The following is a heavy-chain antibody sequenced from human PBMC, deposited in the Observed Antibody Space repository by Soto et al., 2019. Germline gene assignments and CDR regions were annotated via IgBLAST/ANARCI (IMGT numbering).Heavy chain of an antibody. CDR2: VSYSGTT. CDR3: ARDRGSLTTGDGTFDI. D-gene: IGHD4-17*01. J-gene: IGHJ3*02. V-gene: IGHV4-59*01. Sequence: SETLSLTCTVSGGSFSTYYWTWIRQPPGKGLEWVGYVSYSGTTNYSPSLKNRVTISLDTSKNEFSLKLRSATAADTAVYYCARDRGSLTTGDGTFDIWGQGTMVTVSS. CDR1: GGSFSTYY.